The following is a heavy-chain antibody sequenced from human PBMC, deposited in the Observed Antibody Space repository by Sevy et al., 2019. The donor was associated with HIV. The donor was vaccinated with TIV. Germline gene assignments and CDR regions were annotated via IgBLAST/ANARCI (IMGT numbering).Heavy chain of an antibody. J-gene: IGHJ6*02. CDR2: IRYDGSNK. Sequence: GGSLRLSCAASGFTFSSYGMHWVRQAPGKGLEWVAFIRYDGSNKYYADSVKGRFTISRDNSKNRVYLQMNSLRAEDTAVYYCAKSLIYCSSTSCPDYYYYGMDVWGQGTTVTVSS. CDR3: AKSLIYCSSTSCPDYYYYGMDV. CDR1: GFTFSSYG. V-gene: IGHV3-30*02. D-gene: IGHD2-2*01.